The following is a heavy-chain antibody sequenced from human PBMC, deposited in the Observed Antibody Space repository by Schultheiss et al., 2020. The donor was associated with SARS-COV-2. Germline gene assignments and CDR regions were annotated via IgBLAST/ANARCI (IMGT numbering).Heavy chain of an antibody. D-gene: IGHD5-24*01. J-gene: IGHJ6*02. CDR2: IYYSGST. CDR1: GGSISSYY. V-gene: IGHV4-59*01. CDR3: ARDRPDPGWERATIRPNGGVYGMDV. Sequence: SETLSLTCTVSGGSISSYYWSWIRQPPGKGLEWLGYIYYSGSTNYNPSLKSRVTISVDTSKNQFSLKLSSVTAADTAVYYCARDRPDPGWERATIRPNGGVYGMDVLGQGTTVTVSS.